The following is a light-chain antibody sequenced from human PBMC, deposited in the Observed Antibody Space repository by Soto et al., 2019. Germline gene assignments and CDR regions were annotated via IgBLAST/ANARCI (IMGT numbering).Light chain of an antibody. CDR3: SSYTGSSTLVV. J-gene: IGLJ2*01. Sequence: SVLTQPASVSGSPGQSITLSCTGTSSDVGGFNYVSWYQQHPGKAPKLIIYEVSNRPSGVSNRFSASKSGNTASLTISGLQAGDEADYYCSSYTGSSTLVVFGGGTKLTVL. CDR1: SSDVGGFNY. V-gene: IGLV2-14*01. CDR2: EVS.